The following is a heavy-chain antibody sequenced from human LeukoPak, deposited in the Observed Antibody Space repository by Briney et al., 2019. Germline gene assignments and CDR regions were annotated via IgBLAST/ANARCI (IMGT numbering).Heavy chain of an antibody. CDR2: ISSSGTTM. V-gene: IGHV3-48*04. CDR3: ARGFRVNPPFDY. J-gene: IGHJ4*02. D-gene: IGHD3-22*01. Sequence: GGSLRLSCAASGFTFSTYSMNWVRQAPGKGLDWVSYISSSGTTMYYADSVKGRFTISRDNAKNSLYLQMNSLRAEDTAVYYCARGFRVNPPFDYWGQGTLVTVSS. CDR1: GFTFSTYS.